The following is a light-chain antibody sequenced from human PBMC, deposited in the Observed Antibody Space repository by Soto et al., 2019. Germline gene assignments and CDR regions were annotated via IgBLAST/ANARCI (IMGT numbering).Light chain of an antibody. V-gene: IGLV2-23*01. CDR2: EGS. CDR3: CSYAGSTTV. J-gene: IGLJ2*01. CDR1: SSDVGSYNL. Sequence: QSALTQPASVSGSPGQSITISCTGTSSDVGSYNLVSWYQQHPGKAPKLMIYEGSKRPSGVSNRFSGSKSGNTASLTISGLQAEHESDYYCCSYAGSTTVFGGGTKVTVL.